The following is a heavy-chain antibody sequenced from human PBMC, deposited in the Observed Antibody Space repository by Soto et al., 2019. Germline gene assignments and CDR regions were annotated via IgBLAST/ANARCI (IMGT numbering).Heavy chain of an antibody. V-gene: IGHV1-69*06. CDR1: GGTFARYS. CDR3: ARDPVDLFGYLDV. J-gene: IGHJ6*02. D-gene: IGHD2-21*01. CDR2: IIPLMRTV. Sequence: QEELVQSGAEVKKPGSSVNVSCKASGGTFARYSITWLRQAPGQRLEWMGEIIPLMRTVNYAQKFQDRVKITGDRSTSTGYMALNSLRADDTAVYYCARDPVDLFGYLDVWGQGTTVTVSS.